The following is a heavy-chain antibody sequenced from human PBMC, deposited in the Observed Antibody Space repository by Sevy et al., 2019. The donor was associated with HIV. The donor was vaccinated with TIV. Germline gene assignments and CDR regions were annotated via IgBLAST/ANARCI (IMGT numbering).Heavy chain of an antibody. D-gene: IGHD6-13*01. CDR3: ATHAGIAAAGRVFDY. CDR1: GFTFSDHY. CDR2: IRNKADSYTT. J-gene: IGHJ4*02. Sequence: GGSLRLSCAASGFTFSDHYMEWFRQAPGNGLEWVGGIRNKADSYTTEYAASVKGRFTISRDDSKNSLYLLMNSLKTEDTAVYYCATHAGIAAAGRVFDYWGQRTLVTVSS. V-gene: IGHV3-72*01.